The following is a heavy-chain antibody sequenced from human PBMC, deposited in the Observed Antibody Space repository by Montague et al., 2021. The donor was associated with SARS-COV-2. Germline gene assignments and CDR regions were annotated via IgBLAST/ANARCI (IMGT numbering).Heavy chain of an antibody. J-gene: IGHJ3*02. V-gene: IGHV4-59*01. D-gene: IGHD6-19*01. Sequence: SETLSLPCTVSGGSISSYYWSWIRQPPGKGLEWIGYIYYSGSTNYNPSLKSRVTIAVDTSKNQFFLKLSSATAADTAVYYCARGSGWMGNAFDIWGQGTMVTVSS. CDR3: ARGSGWMGNAFDI. CDR2: IYYSGST. CDR1: GGSISSYY.